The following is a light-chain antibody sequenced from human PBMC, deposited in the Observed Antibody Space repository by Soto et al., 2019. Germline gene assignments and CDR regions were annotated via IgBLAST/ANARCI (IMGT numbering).Light chain of an antibody. Sequence: QSVLTQPASVSGSPGQSITISCTGTSSDVGNNNLVSWYQHHPGKAPRLLIYEVIKRASGASNRFSGARSGNTASLTISGLQAEDEADYFCCSHADNYYVFGTGTKVTVL. J-gene: IGLJ1*01. CDR3: CSHADNYYV. CDR1: SSDVGNNNL. CDR2: EVI. V-gene: IGLV2-23*02.